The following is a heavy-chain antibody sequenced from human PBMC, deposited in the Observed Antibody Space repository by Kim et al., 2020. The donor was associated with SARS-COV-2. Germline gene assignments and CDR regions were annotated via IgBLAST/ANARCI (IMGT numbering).Heavy chain of an antibody. D-gene: IGHD2-2*01. CDR2: IDPSDSYT. CDR1: GYSFTSYW. J-gene: IGHJ2*01. Sequence: GESLKISCKGSGYSFTSYWISWVRQMPGKGLEWMGRIDPSDSYTNYSPSLQGHVTISADKSISTAYLQWSSLKASDTAMYYCARLAGYCSSTSCYGDFDLWGRGTLVTVSS. V-gene: IGHV5-10-1*01. CDR3: ARLAGYCSSTSCYGDFDL.